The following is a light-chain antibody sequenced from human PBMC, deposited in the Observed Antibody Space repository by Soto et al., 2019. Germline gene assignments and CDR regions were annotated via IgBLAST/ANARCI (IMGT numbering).Light chain of an antibody. CDR2: DAS. J-gene: IGKJ4*01. CDR1: QSVNNY. V-gene: IGKV3-15*01. Sequence: PGEIVTLSCRASQSVNNYLAWYQQRPGQAPRLLIYDASNRATGIPARFSGSGSGTEFTLTISSLQSEDFAVYYCQQYHNWVTFGGGTKVDIK. CDR3: QQYHNWVT.